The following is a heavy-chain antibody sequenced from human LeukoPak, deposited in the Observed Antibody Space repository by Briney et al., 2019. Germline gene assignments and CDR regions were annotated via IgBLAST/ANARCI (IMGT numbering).Heavy chain of an antibody. J-gene: IGHJ4*02. CDR1: GFTFSDYG. CDR2: IWYDGTNK. Sequence: GGSLRLSCAASGFTFSDYGMHWVRQAPGKGLEWVAFIWYDGTNKYYADSVKGRFTISRDNSQNTLSLQMHSLRAEDTAVYYCVKAVIWFGELLRNYYFDYWGQGTLVTVSS. CDR3: VKAVIWFGELLRNYYFDY. V-gene: IGHV3-30*02. D-gene: IGHD3-10*01.